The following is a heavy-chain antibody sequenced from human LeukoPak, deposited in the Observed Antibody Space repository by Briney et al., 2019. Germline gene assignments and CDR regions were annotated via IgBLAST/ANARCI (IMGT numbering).Heavy chain of an antibody. V-gene: IGHV3-21*01. J-gene: IGHJ4*01. CDR3: ATRSPRDY. CDR2: ISSSSTYI. CDR1: GFTFSTYS. Sequence: PGGSLRLSCAASGFTFSTYSIIWVRQAPGKGLEWVSYISSSSTYIYYADSVKGRFTISRDNANNSLYLQMNSLRAEDTAVYYCATRSPRDYWGQGTLVTVSS.